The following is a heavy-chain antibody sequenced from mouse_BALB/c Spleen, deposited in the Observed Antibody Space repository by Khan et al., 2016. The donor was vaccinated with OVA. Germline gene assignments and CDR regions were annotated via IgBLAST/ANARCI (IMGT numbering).Heavy chain of an antibody. CDR2: IDPQTGNT. J-gene: IGHJ2*01. Sequence: VQLKQSGAELVKPGATVKMSCTASGLNIKNTYMHWLKQWPEQGLEWIGRIDPQTGNTKYDPNFPGKATIKADTSSNTAYLQLSSLTSEDSAVYYCARVARKWGQGTTLTVSS. V-gene: IGHV14-3*02. CDR1: GLNIKNTY. CDR3: ARVARK.